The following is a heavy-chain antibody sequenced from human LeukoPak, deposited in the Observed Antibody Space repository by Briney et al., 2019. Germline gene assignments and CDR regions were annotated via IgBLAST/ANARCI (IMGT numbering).Heavy chain of an antibody. CDR1: GFTFSRYW. CDR3: ARISLSGWVNDH. J-gene: IGHJ4*02. CDR2: ISPDGSTT. V-gene: IGHV3-74*03. Sequence: GGSLRLSCAASGFTFSRYWMHWVRQAPGKGLMWVSRISPDGSTTLYADSVKGRFTISRDNAKNTLYLQMSSLRAEDTAMYYCARISLSGWVNDHWGQGTLVTVSS. D-gene: IGHD6-19*01.